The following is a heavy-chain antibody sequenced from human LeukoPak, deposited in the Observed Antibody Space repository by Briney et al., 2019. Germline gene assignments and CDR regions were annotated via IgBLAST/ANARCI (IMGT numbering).Heavy chain of an antibody. V-gene: IGHV3-30*02. CDR3: ARDPPYYNDNNNYPP. D-gene: IGHD3-22*01. CDR2: IRYDGSNK. CDR1: GFTFSSYG. J-gene: IGHJ5*02. Sequence: GGSLRLSCAASGFTFSSYGMHWVRQAPGKGLEWVAFIRYDGSNKYYADSVKGRFTISRDNSKNTLYLQMNSLRAEDTAVYYCARDPPYYNDNNNYPPWGQGTLVTVSS.